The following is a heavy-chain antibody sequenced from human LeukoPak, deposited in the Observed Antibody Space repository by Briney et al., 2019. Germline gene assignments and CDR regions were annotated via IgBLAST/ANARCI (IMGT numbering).Heavy chain of an antibody. CDR1: RGSISSSGYY. CDR3: ARDICRGGSCYSLDN. Sequence: SETVSVTCTVSRGSISSSGYYWVWIRQPPGNGLEWIGNIHYSGSTYYNPSLKSRVTVSVDTSKNQFSLRLSSVTAADTAVYYCARDICRGGSCYSLDNWGKGTLVTVSS. V-gene: IGHV4-39*07. CDR2: IHYSGST. D-gene: IGHD2-15*01. J-gene: IGHJ4*02.